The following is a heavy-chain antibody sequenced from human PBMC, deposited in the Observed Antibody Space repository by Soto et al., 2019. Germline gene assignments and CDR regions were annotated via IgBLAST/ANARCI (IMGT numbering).Heavy chain of an antibody. CDR2: IYPREADT. V-gene: IGHV5-51*01. D-gene: IGHD3-9*01. J-gene: IGHJ6*02. CDR1: GYSFTSYC. Sequence: GESLNISCRGSGYSFTSYCIGWVRQAPGKGLEWIGIIYPREADTRYTPSFQGQVTISADNSNSTPYLQWSSLKASETAMYYCTTDSDILSGRYYGMDAWGQGTTVTVSS. CDR3: TTDSDILSGRYYGMDA.